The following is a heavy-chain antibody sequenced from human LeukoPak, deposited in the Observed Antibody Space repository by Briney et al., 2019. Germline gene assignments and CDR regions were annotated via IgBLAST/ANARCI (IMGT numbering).Heavy chain of an antibody. Sequence: PSETLSLTCTVSGDSISSSSHFWGWIRQPPGKGLEWIGSIYYNGNTFYNPSLKSRVTISLDASKNQFSLKLSSVTAADTAVYYCAREYYYDSTPGAFDIWGQGTMVTVSS. CDR2: IYYNGNT. D-gene: IGHD3-22*01. CDR1: GDSISSSSHF. J-gene: IGHJ3*02. CDR3: AREYYYDSTPGAFDI. V-gene: IGHV4-39*07.